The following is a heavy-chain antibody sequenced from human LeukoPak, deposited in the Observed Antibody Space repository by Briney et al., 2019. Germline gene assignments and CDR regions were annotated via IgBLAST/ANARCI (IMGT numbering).Heavy chain of an antibody. CDR2: ISYDGSNK. D-gene: IGHD3-22*01. CDR3: ARVRYYYDSSGYQGGDAFDI. J-gene: IGHJ3*02. CDR1: GFTFSSYA. V-gene: IGHV3-30*14. Sequence: GRSLRLSCAASGFTFSSYAMHWVRQAPGKGLEWVAVISYDGSNKYYADSVKGRFTISRDNSKNTLYLQMNSLRAEDTAVYYCARVRYYYDSSGYQGGDAFDIWGQGTMVTVSS.